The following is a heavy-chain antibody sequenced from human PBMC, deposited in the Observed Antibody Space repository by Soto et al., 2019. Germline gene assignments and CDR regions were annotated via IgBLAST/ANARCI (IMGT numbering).Heavy chain of an antibody. CDR3: TRADLTVTMSVFDP. Sequence: GGSLRLSCAASGFTFSSYSMNWVRQAPGKGLEWVSYISSSSSTIYYADSVKGRFTISRDNSKNTLDLQMNSLSADDTAVYYCTRADLTVTMSVFDPWGQGTLVTVSS. D-gene: IGHD4-17*01. CDR2: ISSSSSTI. J-gene: IGHJ5*02. V-gene: IGHV3-48*01. CDR1: GFTFSSYS.